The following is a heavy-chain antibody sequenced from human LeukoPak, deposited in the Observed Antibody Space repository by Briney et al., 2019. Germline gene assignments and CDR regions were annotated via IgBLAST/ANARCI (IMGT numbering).Heavy chain of an antibody. J-gene: IGHJ4*02. Sequence: SGGSLRLSCAASGFTFSSYAMTWVRQALGKGLEWVSTTRGSGAGTYYADSVKGRFTISRDNSKNMLYLQMNSLRAEDTAVYYCRANILTTYYVDYWGQGILVTVSS. V-gene: IGHV3-23*01. D-gene: IGHD3-9*01. CDR2: TRGSGAGT. CDR3: RANILTTYYVDY. CDR1: GFTFSSYA.